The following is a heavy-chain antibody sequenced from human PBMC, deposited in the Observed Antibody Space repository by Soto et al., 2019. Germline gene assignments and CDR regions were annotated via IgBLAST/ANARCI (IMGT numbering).Heavy chain of an antibody. CDR2: ISYDGSNK. Sequence: LRLSCAASGFTFSSYAMHWVRQAPGKGLEWVAVISYDGSNKYYADSVKGRFTISRDNSKNTLYLQMNSLRAEDTAVYYCARVGSYGGSDYWGEGTLVTVSS. CDR1: GFTFSSYA. V-gene: IGHV3-30-3*01. J-gene: IGHJ4*02. D-gene: IGHD5-12*01. CDR3: ARVGSYGGSDY.